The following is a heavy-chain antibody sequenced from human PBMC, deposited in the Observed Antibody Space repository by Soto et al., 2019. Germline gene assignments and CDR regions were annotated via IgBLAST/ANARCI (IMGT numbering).Heavy chain of an antibody. CDR1: GFTFNNYG. V-gene: IGHV3-30*18. D-gene: IGHD2-15*01. CDR2: ISNDGSNK. J-gene: IGHJ6*02. CDR3: TKDGRFDSDGSLYYYYNGIDV. Sequence: PGGSLRLSCAASGFTFNNYGMNWVRQAPGKGLEWVAIISNDGSNKYYIESVRGRFTISRDNSKNMLFLQMNSLRVEDTAVYFCTKDGRFDSDGSLYYYYNGIDVWDQGTTVTVSS.